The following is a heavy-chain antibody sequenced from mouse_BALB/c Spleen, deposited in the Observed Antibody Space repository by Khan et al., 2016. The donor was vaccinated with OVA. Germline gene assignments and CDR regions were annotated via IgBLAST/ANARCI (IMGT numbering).Heavy chain of an antibody. CDR1: GYSITSGYY. J-gene: IGHJ2*01. Sequence: EVQLVESGPGLVKPSQSLSLTCSVTGYSITSGYYWNWIRQFPGNKLEWMGYISYDGSNNYNPSLKNRISITRDTSKNQFFLKLNSVTTEDTATYYCAGYGNPYYFDDWGQGTTLTVSS. CDR3: AGYGNPYYFDD. V-gene: IGHV3-6*02. CDR2: ISYDGSN. D-gene: IGHD2-1*01.